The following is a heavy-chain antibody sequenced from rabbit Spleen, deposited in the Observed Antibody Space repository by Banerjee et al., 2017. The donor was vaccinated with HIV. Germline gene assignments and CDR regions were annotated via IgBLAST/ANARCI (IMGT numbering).Heavy chain of an antibody. CDR3: ARDLAGAIGWNFSL. CDR2: INAVTGKA. Sequence: QEQLVESGGGLVKPEGSLALSCTASGFSFSFKAVMCWVRQAPGKGLEWIACINAVTGKAVYASWAKGRFTISRASSTTVTLQMTSLTAADTATYFCARDLAGAIGWNFSLWGPGTLVTVS. CDR1: GFSFSFKAV. V-gene: IGHV1S45*01. J-gene: IGHJ4*01. D-gene: IGHD4-1*01.